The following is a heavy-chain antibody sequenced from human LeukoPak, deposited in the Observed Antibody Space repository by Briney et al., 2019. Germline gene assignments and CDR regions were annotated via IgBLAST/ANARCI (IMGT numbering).Heavy chain of an antibody. CDR2: ISGSGGIT. D-gene: IGHD2-8*01. CDR1: GFTFSNYA. CDR3: AKGYCTNGVCYFAN. Sequence: PGGSLRLSCAASGFTFSNYAMSWVRQAPGNGLEWVSAISGSGGITYYADSVRGRFTISRDNSKNTLYLQMNSLRAEDTALYYCAKGYCTNGVCYFANWGQGTLVTVSS. V-gene: IGHV3-23*01. J-gene: IGHJ4*02.